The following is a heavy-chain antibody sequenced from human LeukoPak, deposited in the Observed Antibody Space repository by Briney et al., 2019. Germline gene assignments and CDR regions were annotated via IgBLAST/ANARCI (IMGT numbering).Heavy chain of an antibody. CDR3: SKIVAAGGRFDP. J-gene: IGHJ5*02. V-gene: IGHV3-30*02. Sequence: GGSLRLSCAASGFTFSRYVMHWVRHSPGKGLEWLAFIRFDSSNQDYADSVKGRFTISRDNSKSTLYLQMNSLRPEDTAVYYCSKIVAAGGRFDPWGQGTLVTVSS. CDR1: GFTFSRYV. CDR2: IRFDSSNQ. D-gene: IGHD6-25*01.